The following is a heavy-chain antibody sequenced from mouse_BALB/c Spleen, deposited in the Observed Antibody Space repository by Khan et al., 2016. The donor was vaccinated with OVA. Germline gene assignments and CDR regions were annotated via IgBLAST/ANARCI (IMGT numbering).Heavy chain of an antibody. CDR3: ARDGPDGAWFVY. J-gene: IGHJ3*01. CDR2: IYPGTNSS. CDR1: GYIFTSYW. Sequence: VQLVESGAELVRPGASVKLSCKTSGYIFTSYWIHWVKQRSGQGLEWIARIYPGTNSSYYNEIFKGKATLTADKSSSTAYMQLSSLKSEDSAVYSSARDGPDGAWFVYWGQGTLVTVSA. V-gene: IGHV1S132*01. D-gene: IGHD2-3*01.